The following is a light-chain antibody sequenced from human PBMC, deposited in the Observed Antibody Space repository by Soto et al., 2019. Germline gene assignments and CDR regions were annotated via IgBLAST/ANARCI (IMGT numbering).Light chain of an antibody. CDR2: LGS. CDR3: MQALQAPLT. Sequence: DIVMTQFPLSLPVTPGEPASISCRSSQSLLHSKGYNYLDWYLQKPGQSPQLLIYLGSNRASGVPDRFSGSGSGTDCTLKISRVEAEDVGVYYCMQALQAPLTFGGGTKVEIK. CDR1: QSLLHSKGYNY. J-gene: IGKJ4*01. V-gene: IGKV2-28*01.